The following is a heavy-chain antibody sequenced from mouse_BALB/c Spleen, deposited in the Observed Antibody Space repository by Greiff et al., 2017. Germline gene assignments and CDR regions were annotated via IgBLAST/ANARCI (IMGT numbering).Heavy chain of an antibody. V-gene: IGHV14-4*02. CDR3: NAHDLQGCFDD. Sequence: VQLQQSGAELVRSGASVKLSCTASGFNIKDYYMHWVKQSPEQGLEWIGWISPGNGATEYAPKFQGKATITADTSTNTAYLQLSSLTSEDTAVYYCNAHDLQGCFDDWGQGTPLTVS. J-gene: IGHJ2*01. D-gene: IGHD5-1*01. CDR1: GFNIKDYY. CDR2: ISPGNGAT.